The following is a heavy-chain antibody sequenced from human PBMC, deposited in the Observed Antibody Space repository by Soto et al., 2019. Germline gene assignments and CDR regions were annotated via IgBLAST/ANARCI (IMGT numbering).Heavy chain of an antibody. CDR3: ARRQIPPPTRGAANARGGMDV. D-gene: IGHD6-13*01. J-gene: IGHJ6*02. V-gene: IGHV3-33*01. CDR1: GFTFNNYG. CDR2: IWNDGSNS. Sequence: QVQLVESGGGVVQPGRSLRLSCAASGFTFNNYGMHWVRQAPGKGLEWLAVIWNDGSNSFYANSVKGRFTISRDNSKNTLYLQMSSLRAEDTAVYYCARRQIPPPTRGAANARGGMDVWGQGTTVTVSS.